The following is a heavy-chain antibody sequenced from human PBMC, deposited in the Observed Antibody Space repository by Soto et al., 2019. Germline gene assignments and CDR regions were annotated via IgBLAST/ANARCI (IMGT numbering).Heavy chain of an antibody. CDR2: ISAYNGNT. CDR3: ARDLGDFGWEAISALDY. J-gene: IGHJ4*02. D-gene: IGHD3-9*01. V-gene: IGHV1-18*04. CDR1: GYTFTSYG. Sequence: QVQLVQSGAEVKKPGASVKVSCKASGYTFTSYGISWVRQAPGQGLEWMGWISAYNGNTNYAQKLQGRVTMTTDTSTSTAYMELRNLRSDDTAVYYCARDLGDFGWEAISALDYWGQGTLVTVSS.